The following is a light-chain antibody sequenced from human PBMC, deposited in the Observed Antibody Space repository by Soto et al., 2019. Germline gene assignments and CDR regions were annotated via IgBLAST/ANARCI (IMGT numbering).Light chain of an antibody. Sequence: EIVLTQSPGTLSLSPGERATLSCRASQSVSSSSLAWYQQKPGQAPRLLIYGASSRATGIPDRFSGSGSGTDFTLTISRLEPEDFAVYYCQQYSNSPTFGQGPRWISN. CDR1: QSVSSSS. J-gene: IGKJ1*01. CDR2: GAS. V-gene: IGKV3-20*01. CDR3: QQYSNSPT.